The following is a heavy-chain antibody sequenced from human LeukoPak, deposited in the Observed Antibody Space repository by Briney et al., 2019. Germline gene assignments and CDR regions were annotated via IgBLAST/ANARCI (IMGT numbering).Heavy chain of an antibody. CDR1: GFTFDDYA. V-gene: IGHV3-9*01. Sequence: PGRSLRLSCAASGFTFDDYAMHWVRQAPGKGLEWVSGIRGNSGSIGYADSVKGRFTISRDNAKNSLYLQMNSLRAEDTALYYCAKGKDDSSGYYFDAFDIWGQGTMVTVSS. D-gene: IGHD3-22*01. CDR3: AKGKDDSSGYYFDAFDI. CDR2: IRGNSGSI. J-gene: IGHJ3*02.